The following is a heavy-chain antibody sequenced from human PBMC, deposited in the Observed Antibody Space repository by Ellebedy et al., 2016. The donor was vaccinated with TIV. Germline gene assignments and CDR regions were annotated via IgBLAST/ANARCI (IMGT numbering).Heavy chain of an antibody. CDR3: AREHLPFSGYGYGGY. CDR2: ISYDGSNK. V-gene: IGHV3-30-3*01. J-gene: IGHJ4*02. D-gene: IGHD5-12*01. CDR1: GFTFSSYA. Sequence: GGSLRLSXAASGFTFSSYAMHWVRQAPGKGLEWVAVISYDGSNKYYADSVKGRFTISRDNSKNTLYLQMNSLRAEDTAVYYCAREHLPFSGYGYGGYWGQGTLVTVSS.